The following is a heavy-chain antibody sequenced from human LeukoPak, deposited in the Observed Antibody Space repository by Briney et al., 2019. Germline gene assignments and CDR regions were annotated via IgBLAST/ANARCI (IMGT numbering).Heavy chain of an antibody. Sequence: GGSLRLSCTASGFTFSSYSMNWVRQAPGKGLEWVSSISSSSSYIYYADSVKGRFTISRDNAKNSLYLQMNSLRAEDTAVYYCARTLIVEYRPGFDPWGQGTLVTVSS. CDR1: GFTFSSYS. CDR2: ISSSSSYI. D-gene: IGHD2/OR15-2a*01. J-gene: IGHJ5*02. CDR3: ARTLIVEYRPGFDP. V-gene: IGHV3-21*01.